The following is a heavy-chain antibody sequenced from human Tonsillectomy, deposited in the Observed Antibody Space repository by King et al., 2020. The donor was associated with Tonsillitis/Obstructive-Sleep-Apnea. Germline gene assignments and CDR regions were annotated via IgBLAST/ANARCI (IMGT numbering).Heavy chain of an antibody. V-gene: IGHV5-51*01. CDR2: IYPGDSDT. CDR1: GYSFTSYW. D-gene: IGHD6-13*01. J-gene: IGHJ6*03. CDR3: AILGVAAADYYYMDV. Sequence: VQLVESGAEVKKPGESLKISCKGSGYSFTSYWIGWVRQMPGKGLEWMGIIYPGDSDTRYSPSFQGQVTISADKSISTAYLQWSSLKASDTAMYYCAILGVAAADYYYMDVWGKGTTVTVSS.